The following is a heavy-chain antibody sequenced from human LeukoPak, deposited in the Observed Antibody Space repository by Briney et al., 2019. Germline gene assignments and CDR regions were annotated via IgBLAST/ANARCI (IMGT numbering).Heavy chain of an antibody. D-gene: IGHD3-22*01. CDR3: ARGDTYYYDSSGYINWFDP. J-gene: IGHJ5*02. CDR1: GYSFTDHA. CDR2: INPSGGST. Sequence: GASVKVSCKASGYSFTDHAIHWVRQVPGQGLEWMGIINPSGGSTSYAQKFQGRVTMTRDTSTSTVYMELSSLRSEDTAVYYCARGDTYYYDSSGYINWFDPWGQGTLVTVSS. V-gene: IGHV1-46*01.